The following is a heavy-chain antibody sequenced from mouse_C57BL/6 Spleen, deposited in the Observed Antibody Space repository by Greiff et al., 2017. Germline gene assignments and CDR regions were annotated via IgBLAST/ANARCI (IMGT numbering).Heavy chain of an antibody. CDR2: INPNYGTT. J-gene: IGHJ3*01. V-gene: IGHV1-39*01. D-gene: IGHD1-1*01. CDR3: ARGYGSSYVGFAY. CDR1: GYSFTDYN. Sequence: EVQLKESGPELVKPGASVKISCKASGYSFTDYNMNWVKQSNGKSLEWIGVINPNYGTTSYNQKFKGKATLTVDQSSSTAYMQLNSLTSEDSAVYYCARGYGSSYVGFAYWGQGTLVTVSA.